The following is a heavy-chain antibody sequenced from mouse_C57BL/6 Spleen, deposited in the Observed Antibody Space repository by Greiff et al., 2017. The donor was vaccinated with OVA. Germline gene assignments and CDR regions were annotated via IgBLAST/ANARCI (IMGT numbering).Heavy chain of an antibody. CDR1: GYTFTSYW. CDR3: ARSGYYGSSSPFDY. J-gene: IGHJ2*01. D-gene: IGHD1-1*01. V-gene: IGHV1-64*01. Sequence: QVQLQQPGAELVKPGASVKLSCKASGYTFTSYWMHWVKQRPGQGLEWIGMIHPNSGSTNYNEKFKSKATLTVDKSSSTAYMQLSSLTSADSAVYYCARSGYYGSSSPFDYWGQGTTLTVSS. CDR2: IHPNSGST.